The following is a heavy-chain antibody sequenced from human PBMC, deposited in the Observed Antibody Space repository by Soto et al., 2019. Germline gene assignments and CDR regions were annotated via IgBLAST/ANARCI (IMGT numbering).Heavy chain of an antibody. CDR1: GFTFSSYG. Sequence: QVQLVESGGGVVQPGRSLRLSCAASGFTFSSYGMHWVRQAPGKGLEWVAVISYDGSNKYYADSVKGRFTISRDNSKNTLYLQMNSLRAEDTAVYYCANQHVLEWLLFDYWGQGTLGTVSS. D-gene: IGHD3-3*01. CDR3: ANQHVLEWLLFDY. CDR2: ISYDGSNK. J-gene: IGHJ4*02. V-gene: IGHV3-30*18.